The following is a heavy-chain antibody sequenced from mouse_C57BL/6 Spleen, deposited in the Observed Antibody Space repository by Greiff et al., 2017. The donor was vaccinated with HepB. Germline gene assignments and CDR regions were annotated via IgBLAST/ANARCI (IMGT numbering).Heavy chain of an antibody. CDR2: IDPSDSET. CDR1: GYTFTSYW. V-gene: IGHV1-52*01. D-gene: IGHD3-2*02. Sequence: QVQLQQPGAELVRPGSSVKLSCKASGYTFTSYWMHWVKQRPIQGLEWIGNIDPSDSETHYNQKFKDKATLTVDKSSSTAYMQLSSLTSEDSAVYYCATAAQATGGAMDYWGQGTSVTVSS. CDR3: ATAAQATGGAMDY. J-gene: IGHJ4*01.